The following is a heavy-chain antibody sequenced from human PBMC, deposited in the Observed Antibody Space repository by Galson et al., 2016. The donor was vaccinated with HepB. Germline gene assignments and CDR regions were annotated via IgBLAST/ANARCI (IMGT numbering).Heavy chain of an antibody. CDR1: GGSISSSTW. Sequence: ETLSLTCAVSGGSISSSTWWSWVRQPPGKGLEWIGYISYSGSTYYNPSLKSRVTISVDTSKNQFSLKLSSVTAADTAVYYCARVGRLDFWSGFYVPPFDFWGQGTLVTVSS. CDR2: ISYSGST. J-gene: IGHJ4*02. D-gene: IGHD3-3*01. CDR3: ARVGRLDFWSGFYVPPFDF. V-gene: IGHV4-4*02.